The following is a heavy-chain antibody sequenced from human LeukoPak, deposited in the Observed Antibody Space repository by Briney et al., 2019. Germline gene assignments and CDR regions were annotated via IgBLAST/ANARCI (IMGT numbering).Heavy chain of an antibody. CDR3: ARGNKWSFDS. CDR1: GDSISSSSYY. Sequence: PSETLSLTCTVSGDSISSSSYYWAWIRQPPGKGLEWIGSIYYSGTTYYNPSLKSRVTISVDTSKNQFSLKVSSVTAADTAVYYCARGNKWSFDSWGQGALVTVSS. D-gene: IGHD2-15*01. V-gene: IGHV4-39*01. CDR2: IYYSGTT. J-gene: IGHJ4*02.